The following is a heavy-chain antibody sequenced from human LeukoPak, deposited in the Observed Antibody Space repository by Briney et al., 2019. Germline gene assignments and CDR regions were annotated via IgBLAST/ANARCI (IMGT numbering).Heavy chain of an antibody. CDR3: ARGFSGKQWPTRRSSDGMDV. Sequence: PSETLSLTCTVSGGSISSGGYYWSWIRQPPGKGLEWIGYIYHSGSTYYNPSLKSRVTISVDTSKNQFSLKLNSVTAADTAVYYCARGFSGKQWPTRRSSDGMDVWGQGTTVTVSS. CDR2: IYHSGST. J-gene: IGHJ6*02. V-gene: IGHV4-30-2*01. D-gene: IGHD6-19*01. CDR1: GGSISSGGYY.